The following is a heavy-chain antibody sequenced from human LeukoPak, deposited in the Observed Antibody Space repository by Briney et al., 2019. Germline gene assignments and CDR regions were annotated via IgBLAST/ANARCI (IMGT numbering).Heavy chain of an antibody. CDR3: ARGPHSDNWSPYF. Sequence: GGSLRLSCAASGFTFSSYAMSWVRQAPGKGLEWVSVISESGGNRNYADSVKGRFTISRDNSKNTLYLQVSSLRAEDTAVYYCARGPHSDNWSPYFWGQGALVTVSS. CDR2: ISESGGNR. CDR1: GFTFSSYA. V-gene: IGHV3-23*01. J-gene: IGHJ4*02. D-gene: IGHD1-1*01.